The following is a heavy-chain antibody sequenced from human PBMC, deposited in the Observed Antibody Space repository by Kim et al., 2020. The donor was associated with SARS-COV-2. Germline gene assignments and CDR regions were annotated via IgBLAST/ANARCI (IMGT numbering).Heavy chain of an antibody. V-gene: IGHV3-21*01. Sequence: YADSVKGRFTISRDNAKNSLYLQMNSLRAEDTAVYYCARGAEYSSSSVDYWGQGTLVTVSS. D-gene: IGHD6-6*01. J-gene: IGHJ4*02. CDR3: ARGAEYSSSSVDY.